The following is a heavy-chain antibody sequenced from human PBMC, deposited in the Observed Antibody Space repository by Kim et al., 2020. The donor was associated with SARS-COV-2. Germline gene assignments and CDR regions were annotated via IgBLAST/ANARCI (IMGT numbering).Heavy chain of an antibody. Sequence: GGSLRLSCAASGFTFNTYGMHWVRQAPGKGLEWVAVISSDGSHKYYVDSVKGRFTISRDNSKNTLYLQMNSLRIEDTAVYYCARSFSESYFGYDYWGQGSLVTVSS. CDR2: ISSDGSHK. V-gene: IGHV3-30*03. CDR3: ARSFSESYFGYDY. D-gene: IGHD1-26*01. J-gene: IGHJ4*02. CDR1: GFTFNTYG.